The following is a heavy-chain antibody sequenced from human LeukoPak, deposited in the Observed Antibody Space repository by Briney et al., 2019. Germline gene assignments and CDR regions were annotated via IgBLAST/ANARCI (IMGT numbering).Heavy chain of an antibody. Sequence: SETLSLTCAVYGGSFSGYYWSWIRQPPGKGLEWIGEINHSGSTNYNPSLKSRVTISVDTSKNQFSLKLSSVTAADTAVYYCARVTGYIIEDYFDYWGQGTLVTVSS. CDR1: GGSFSGYY. V-gene: IGHV4-34*01. CDR3: ARVTGYIIEDYFDY. D-gene: IGHD6-13*01. CDR2: INHSGST. J-gene: IGHJ4*02.